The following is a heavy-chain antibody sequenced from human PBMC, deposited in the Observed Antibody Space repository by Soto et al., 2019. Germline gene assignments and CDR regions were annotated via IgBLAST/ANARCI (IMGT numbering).Heavy chain of an antibody. CDR1: GFTFQTYA. V-gene: IGHV3-23*01. J-gene: IGHJ6*03. D-gene: IGHD3-10*02. Sequence: EGQLLESGGGLVQPGGSLRLSCISSGFTFQTYAMTWVRQAPGKGLEWISGLSGSGRNTYYADSVKGRFTISRDNSRDTMYLQMINLRAEDTAVYFCAKVADNIYDVGDAAASHYYYYMDVWGRGTTVSVSS. CDR3: AKVADNIYDVGDAAASHYYYYMDV. CDR2: LSGSGRNT.